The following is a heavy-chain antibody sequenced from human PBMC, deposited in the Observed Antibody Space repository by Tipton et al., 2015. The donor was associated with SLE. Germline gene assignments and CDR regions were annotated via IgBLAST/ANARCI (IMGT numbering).Heavy chain of an antibody. CDR2: IYYSG. CDR1: GGSISSGGYY. V-gene: IGHV4-31*01. CDR3: ARRSRTRTNYYYMDV. J-gene: IGHJ6*03. D-gene: IGHD2-2*01. Sequence: TLSLTCTVSGGSISSGGYYWSWIRQHPEKGLEWIGYIYYSGSTISVDTSKNQFSLKLSSVTAADTAVYYCARRSRTRTNYYYMDVWGKGSTVTVSS.